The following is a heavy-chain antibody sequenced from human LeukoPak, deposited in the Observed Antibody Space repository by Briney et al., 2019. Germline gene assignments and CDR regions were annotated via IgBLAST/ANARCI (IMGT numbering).Heavy chain of an antibody. D-gene: IGHD2-2*02. Sequence: GRSLRLSCAASGFTFSSYAMHWVRQAPGKGLEWVAVISYDGSNKYYADSVKDRFTISRDNSKNTLYLQMNSLRAEDTAVYYCAKESPQPVAIPAAIQAPFDYWGQGTLVTVSS. J-gene: IGHJ4*02. CDR3: AKESPQPVAIPAAIQAPFDY. CDR2: ISYDGSNK. CDR1: GFTFSSYA. V-gene: IGHV3-30-3*01.